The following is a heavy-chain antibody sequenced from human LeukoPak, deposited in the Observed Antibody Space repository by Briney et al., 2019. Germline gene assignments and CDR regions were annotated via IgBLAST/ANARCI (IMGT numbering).Heavy chain of an antibody. CDR2: LRGSGISI. Sequence: HTGGSLRLSCAASGFVFSDYEMTWVRQAPGEGLEWVSDLRGSGISIYYADSVKGRFTISRDSAKNTLYLQMNSLRAEDTAVYYCARVMFDSSAYYSSYFDYWGQGTLVTVSS. J-gene: IGHJ4*02. CDR1: GFVFSDYE. D-gene: IGHD3-22*01. CDR3: ARVMFDSSAYYSSYFDY. V-gene: IGHV3-48*03.